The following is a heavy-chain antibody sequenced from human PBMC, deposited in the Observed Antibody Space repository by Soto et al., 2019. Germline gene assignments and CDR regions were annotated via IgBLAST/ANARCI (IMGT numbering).Heavy chain of an antibody. CDR1: GYNFNACG. J-gene: IGHJ4*02. CDR3: ARDCGTAVTTHYLDF. V-gene: IGHV1-18*01. D-gene: IGHD4-17*01. Sequence: QVEVVQSGPEVKKPGASVKVSCKASGYNFNACGISWVRQATGQGLEWMGWISSHTGNTNYAQNLQGRVTMTTDTSTTTVYMELRSLTSDDTAVYYCARDCGTAVTTHYLDFWGQGSLVTVSS. CDR2: ISSHTGNT.